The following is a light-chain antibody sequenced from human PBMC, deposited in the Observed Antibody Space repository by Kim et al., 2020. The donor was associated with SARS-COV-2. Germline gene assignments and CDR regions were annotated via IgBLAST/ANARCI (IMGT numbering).Light chain of an antibody. Sequence: GQKVTISCSGSSSNIGQNYVSWYQQFPGTAPKLLMYDNNKRHSGIPDRFSGSKSGTSATLGITGLQTGDEADYYCGTWDSSLNGLVFGGGTQLTVL. CDR2: DNN. J-gene: IGLJ2*01. CDR1: SSNIGQNY. CDR3: GTWDSSLNGLV. V-gene: IGLV1-51*01.